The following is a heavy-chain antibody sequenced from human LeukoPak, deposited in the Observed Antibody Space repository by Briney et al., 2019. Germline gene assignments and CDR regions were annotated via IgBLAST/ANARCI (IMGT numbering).Heavy chain of an antibody. CDR2: IYYSGST. D-gene: IGHD2-15*01. Sequence: SETLSLTCTVSGGSISSYYWSWIRQPPGKGLEWIGYIYYSGSTNYNPSLKSRDTISVDTSKNQFSLKLSSVTAADTAVYYCARLDPASGGIDYWGQGTLVTVSS. V-gene: IGHV4-59*08. CDR3: ARLDPASGGIDY. J-gene: IGHJ4*02. CDR1: GGSISSYY.